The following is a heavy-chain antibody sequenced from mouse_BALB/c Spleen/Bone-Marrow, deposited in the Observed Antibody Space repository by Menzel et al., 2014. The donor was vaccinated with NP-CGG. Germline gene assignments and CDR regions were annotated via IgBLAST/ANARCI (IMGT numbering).Heavy chain of an antibody. CDR2: INPYNDGT. CDR1: GYTFTSLV. V-gene: IGHV1-14*01. CDR3: ARTMIYYYAMDY. J-gene: IGHJ4*01. Sequence: EVQLQQSGPELVKPGASVKMSCKASGYTFTSLVMHWVKKMPGQGLEWIGYINPYNDGTKYNEKFKGKAILTSDKSSNTANMELSSLTSEDSAVYYCARTMIYYYAMDYWGQGTSVTVSS. D-gene: IGHD2-4*01.